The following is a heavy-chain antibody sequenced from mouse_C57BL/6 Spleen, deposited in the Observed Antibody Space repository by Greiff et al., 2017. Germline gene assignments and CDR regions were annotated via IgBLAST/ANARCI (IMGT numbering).Heavy chain of an antibody. CDR2: IGPETGGT. V-gene: IGHV1-15*01. J-gene: IGHJ3*01. CDR1: GYTFTDYE. D-gene: IGHD1-1*01. CDR3: TRGDYYGSSYVRFAD. Sequence: VQLQQSGAELVRPGASVTLSCKASGYTFTDYEMHWVKQTPVHGLEWIGAIGPETGGTAYNQKFKGKAILTADKASSTAYMEVRSLTSEDSAVYYCTRGDYYGSSYVRFADWGQGTLVTVSA.